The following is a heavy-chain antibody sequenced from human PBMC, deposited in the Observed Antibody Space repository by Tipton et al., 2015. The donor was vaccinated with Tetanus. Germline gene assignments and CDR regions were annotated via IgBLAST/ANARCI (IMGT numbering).Heavy chain of an antibody. J-gene: IGHJ3*02. CDR3: ARDWDMVRGEPGDAFDI. D-gene: IGHD3-10*01. CDR1: GDSVSSNSAA. CDR2: TYYRSKWYN. V-gene: IGHV6-1*01. Sequence: TLSLTCAISGDSVSSNSAAWNWIRQSPSRGLEWLGRTYYRSKWYNDYAVSVKSRITINPDTSKNQFSLQLNSVTPEDTAMYYCARDWDMVRGEPGDAFDIWGQGTMVTVSS.